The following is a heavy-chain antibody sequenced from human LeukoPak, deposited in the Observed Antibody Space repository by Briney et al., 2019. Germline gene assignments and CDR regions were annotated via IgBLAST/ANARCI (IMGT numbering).Heavy chain of an antibody. CDR2: ISSSSSYI. Sequence: GSLRLSCAASGFTFSTYTMNWVRQAPGKGLEWVSSISSSSSYIYYADSVKGRFTISRDNAKNSLYLQMNSLRAEDTAVYYCARESAAPGLSDYWGQGTLVTVSS. J-gene: IGHJ4*02. D-gene: IGHD6-13*01. V-gene: IGHV3-21*01. CDR1: GFTFSTYT. CDR3: ARESAAPGLSDY.